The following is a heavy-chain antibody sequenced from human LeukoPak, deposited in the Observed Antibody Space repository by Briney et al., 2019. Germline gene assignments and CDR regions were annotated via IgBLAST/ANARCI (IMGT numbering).Heavy chain of an antibody. D-gene: IGHD4-17*01. V-gene: IGHV3-23*01. CDR2: ISGSGGST. CDR1: GFTFSSYA. CDR3: ARPPDDYGIDY. Sequence: GGSLRLSCAASGFTFSSYAMSWVRQAPGKGLEWVSAISGSGGSTYYADSVKGRFTISRDNSKNTLCLQMNSLRAEDTAVYYCARPPDDYGIDYWGQGILVTVSS. J-gene: IGHJ4*02.